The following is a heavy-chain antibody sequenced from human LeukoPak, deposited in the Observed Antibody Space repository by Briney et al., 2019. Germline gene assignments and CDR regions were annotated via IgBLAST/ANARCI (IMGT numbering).Heavy chain of an antibody. CDR2: IIPIFGTA. D-gene: IGHD3-9*01. V-gene: IGHV1-69*13. Sequence: SVKVSCKASGGTFSSYAISWVRQAPGQGLEWMGGIIPIFGTANYAQKFQGRVTITADESTSTAYMELSSLRSEDTAVYYCARDASDVPGTHYNIMTRLTYVNYFDFWGQGTLVTVSS. CDR3: ARDASDVPGTHYNIMTRLTYVNYFDF. CDR1: GGTFSSYA. J-gene: IGHJ4*02.